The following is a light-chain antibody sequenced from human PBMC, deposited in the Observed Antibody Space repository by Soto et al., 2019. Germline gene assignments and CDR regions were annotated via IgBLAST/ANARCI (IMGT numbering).Light chain of an antibody. Sequence: SYELTQPLSVSVALGQTARITCGGNNIGSKNVLWYQQKPGQAPVLVIYRDSNRPSGIPERFSGSNSGNTATLTISRAQAGDEADYYCQVWDSSTVFGGGTKDTVL. V-gene: IGLV3-9*01. J-gene: IGLJ2*01. CDR1: NIGSKN. CDR3: QVWDSSTV. CDR2: RDS.